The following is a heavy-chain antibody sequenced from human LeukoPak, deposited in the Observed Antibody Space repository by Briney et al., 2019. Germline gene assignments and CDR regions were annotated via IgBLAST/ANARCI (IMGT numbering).Heavy chain of an antibody. J-gene: IGHJ4*02. V-gene: IGHV3-21*01. CDR3: ARDNRVLINSSTNFDY. D-gene: IGHD6-6*01. CDR2: ISSSSSYI. CDR1: GFTFSSYS. Sequence: GGSLRLSCAAPGFTFSSYSMNWVRQAPGKGLEWVSSISSSSSYIYYADSVKGRFTISRDNVKNSLYLQMNSLRAEDTAVYYCARDNRVLINSSTNFDYWGQGTLVTVSS.